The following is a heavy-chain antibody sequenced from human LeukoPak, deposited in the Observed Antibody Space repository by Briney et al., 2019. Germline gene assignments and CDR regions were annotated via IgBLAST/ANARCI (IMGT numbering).Heavy chain of an antibody. Sequence: ASEKVYCKASGYTFTRYVISPVPEAPGQQLKGMGWISPYNGNTNYAQKLESRVTMTTDTSTSTAYKELRSLRSDDTAVYYCARDLGIVVVPAAMAYYYYGMDFWGQGTTVTVSS. V-gene: IGHV1-18*01. CDR3: ARDLGIVVVPAAMAYYYYGMDF. CDR2: ISPYNGNT. J-gene: IGHJ6*02. D-gene: IGHD2-2*01. CDR1: GYTFTRYV.